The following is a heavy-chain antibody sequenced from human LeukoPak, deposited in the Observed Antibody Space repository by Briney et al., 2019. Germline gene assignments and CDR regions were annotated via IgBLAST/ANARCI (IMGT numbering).Heavy chain of an antibody. CDR1: GGTFSSYA. D-gene: IGHD3-22*01. CDR2: IIPIFGTA. CDR3: ARGDYYDSSGYYYPDAFDI. J-gene: IGHJ3*02. Sequence: SVKVSCKASGGTFSSYAISWVRQAPGQGLEWMGGIIPIFGTANYAQKFQGRVTMTTDTSTSTAYMELRSLRSDDTAVYYCARGDYYDSSGYYYPDAFDIWGQGTMVTVSS. V-gene: IGHV1-69*05.